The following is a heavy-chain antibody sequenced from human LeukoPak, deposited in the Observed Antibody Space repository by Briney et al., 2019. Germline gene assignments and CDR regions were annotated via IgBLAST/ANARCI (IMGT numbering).Heavy chain of an antibody. Sequence: GRSLRLSCAASGFTFDDYAMHWVRQAQGKGLEWVSGISWNSGSIGYADSVKGRFTISRDNAKNSLYLQMNSLRAEDTALYYCAKDMGSNLYYMDVWGKGTTVTVSS. CDR1: GFTFDDYA. J-gene: IGHJ6*03. D-gene: IGHD2-15*01. CDR2: ISWNSGSI. V-gene: IGHV3-9*01. CDR3: AKDMGSNLYYMDV.